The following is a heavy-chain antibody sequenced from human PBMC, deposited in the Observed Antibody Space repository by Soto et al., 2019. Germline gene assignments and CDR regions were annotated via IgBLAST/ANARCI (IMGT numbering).Heavy chain of an antibody. CDR1: GYIFTDYC. CDR2: INGAKGNT. D-gene: IGHD6-13*01. Sequence: QVHLLQSGAEVKKPGASVKVSCKASGYIFTDYCLHWVRQAPGHRPQWMGWINGAKGNTEYAEKFQGRGTITRETCASTGYMELRGLTSADTAVYYCARSSVAAAGTPRAMDVWGQGTTINVSS. J-gene: IGHJ6*02. V-gene: IGHV1-3*01. CDR3: ARSSVAAAGTPRAMDV.